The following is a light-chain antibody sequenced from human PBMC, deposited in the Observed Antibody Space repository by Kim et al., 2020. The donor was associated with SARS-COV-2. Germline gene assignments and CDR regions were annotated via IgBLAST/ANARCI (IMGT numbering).Light chain of an antibody. V-gene: IGLV2-18*02. Sequence: QSVLTQPPSVSGSPGQSVTISCTGTSSDVGTYSRVSWYQQSPGTAPKLMIYEVNDRPSGVPDRFSGSKSGNTASLTISGLQAGDEADYYCSSYTSSNIYVFGTGTKVTVL. J-gene: IGLJ1*01. CDR2: EVN. CDR1: SSDVGTYSR. CDR3: SSYTSSNIYV.